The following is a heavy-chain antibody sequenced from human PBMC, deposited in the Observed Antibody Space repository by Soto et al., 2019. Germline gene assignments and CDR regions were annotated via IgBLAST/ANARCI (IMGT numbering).Heavy chain of an antibody. CDR3: ARGGWKLSDD. J-gene: IGHJ4*02. Sequence: SETLSLTCTVSGGSISSYYWSWIRQPPGKGLEWIGYFYYSGSTNYNPSLKSRVTISVDTSKNQFSLKLSSVTAADTAVYYCARGGWKLSDDWGQGTLVTVSS. V-gene: IGHV4-59*01. CDR1: GGSISSYY. CDR2: FYYSGST. D-gene: IGHD6-19*01.